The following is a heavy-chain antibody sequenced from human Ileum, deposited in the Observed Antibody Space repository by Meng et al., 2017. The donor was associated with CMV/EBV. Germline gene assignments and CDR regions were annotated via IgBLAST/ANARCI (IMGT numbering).Heavy chain of an antibody. CDR2: IKQDGSEK. CDR3: ARVGDYSLKD. D-gene: IGHD2-21*01. Sequence: GGSLRLSCAASGFTFSGSWMTWVRQAPGKGLEWVANIKQDGSEKHYVDAVKGRITISKDNAKNSLSLQMDSLRADDTAAYYCARVGDYSLKDWGQGTLVTVSS. J-gene: IGHJ4*02. CDR1: GFTFSGSW. V-gene: IGHV3-7*01.